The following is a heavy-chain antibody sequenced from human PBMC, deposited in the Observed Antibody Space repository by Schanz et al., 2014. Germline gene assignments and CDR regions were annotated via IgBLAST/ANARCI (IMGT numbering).Heavy chain of an antibody. CDR2: ISYDGSNK. J-gene: IGHJ4*02. CDR3: ASPSGYSDYGTYFDF. CDR1: GFTLSSYA. D-gene: IGHD5-12*01. V-gene: IGHV3-30-3*01. Sequence: QVQLVESGGGLVQPGGSLRLSCAAYGFTLSSYAMHWVRQAPGKGLEWVAVISYDGSNKYYADSVKGRFTISRDNSKNTLYLQMNTLRAEDTAVYYCASPSGYSDYGTYFDFWGQGTLVTVSS.